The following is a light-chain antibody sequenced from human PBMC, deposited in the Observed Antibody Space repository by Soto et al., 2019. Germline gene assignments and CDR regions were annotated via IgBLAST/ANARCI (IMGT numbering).Light chain of an antibody. V-gene: IGLV2-14*01. CDR1: SSDVGRYNS. Sequence: QSALTQPASVSGSPGQSITISCTGTSSDVGRYNSVSWYQQHPGKAPKVMIYDVSYRPSGISNRFSGSKSGNTASLTISGLQAEDEADYYCSSYTGSSTLVFGGGTQLTVL. J-gene: IGLJ7*01. CDR3: SSYTGSSTLV. CDR2: DVS.